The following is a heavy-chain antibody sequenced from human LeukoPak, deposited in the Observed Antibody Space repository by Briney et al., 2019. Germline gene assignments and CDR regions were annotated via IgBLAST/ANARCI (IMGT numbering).Heavy chain of an antibody. CDR3: QTGTYEYFDL. Sequence: PGGSLRLSCAASGFTVINAWMSWVRQAPGKGLEWVGRIKRKTDGGTTDFAASVKGRFIISRDDSNTVSLQMNSLKTEDTAAYYCQTGTYEYFDLWGRGTLVTVAS. CDR2: IKRKTDGGTT. CDR1: GFTVINAW. D-gene: IGHD1-26*01. J-gene: IGHJ2*01. V-gene: IGHV3-15*01.